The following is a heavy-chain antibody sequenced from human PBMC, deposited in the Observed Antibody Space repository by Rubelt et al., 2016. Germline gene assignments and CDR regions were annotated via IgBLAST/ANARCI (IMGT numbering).Heavy chain of an antibody. CDR2: IYSGGST. CDR1: GFTVSSNY. V-gene: IGHV3-66*01. D-gene: IGHD7-27*01. CDR3: ARNWGFDY. Sequence: EVQLVESGGGLVQPGGSLRLSCAASGFTVSSNYMSWVRQVPGKGLEWVPVIYSGGSTYYADSVKGRLTISRGNSKNTLYLQMNSLRAEDTAVYYCARNWGFDYWGQGTLVTVSS. J-gene: IGHJ4*02.